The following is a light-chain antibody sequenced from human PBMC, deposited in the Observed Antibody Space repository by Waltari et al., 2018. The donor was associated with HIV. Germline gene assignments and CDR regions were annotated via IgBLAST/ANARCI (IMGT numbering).Light chain of an antibody. CDR2: ENK. CDR3: LSYDGINQV. V-gene: IGLV6-57*01. Sequence: NFILTQPHSVSESPGKTVTISCTPSSGNIASDSLQWYQLRPDNSPTNLIYENKQRRAGVPYRFSGSIDTSTNSASLTISGLMTEDEADYYCLSYDGINQVFDGGTKLTVL. CDR1: SGNIASDS. J-gene: IGLJ3*02.